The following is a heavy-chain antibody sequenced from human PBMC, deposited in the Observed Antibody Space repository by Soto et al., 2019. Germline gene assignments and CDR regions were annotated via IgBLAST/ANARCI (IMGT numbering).Heavy chain of an antibody. J-gene: IGHJ6*02. D-gene: IGHD3-9*01. Sequence: SETLSLTCTVSGGSISSYYWSWIRQPPGKGLEWIGYIYYSGSTNYNPSLKSRVTISVDTSKNQFSLKLSSVTAADTAVYYCAREDYDILTGYYGMDVWGQGTTVTVSS. CDR2: IYYSGST. CDR1: GGSISSYY. CDR3: AREDYDILTGYYGMDV. V-gene: IGHV4-59*01.